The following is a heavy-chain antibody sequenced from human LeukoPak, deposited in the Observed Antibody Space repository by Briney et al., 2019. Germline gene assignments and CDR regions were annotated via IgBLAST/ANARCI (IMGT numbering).Heavy chain of an antibody. Sequence: ASVKVSCKASGYTFTSCGITWVRQAPGQGLEWMGWISGYNTYTTYAQKFQDRVTMTKNTSTNTAYMEMRSLRSDDTAIYYCARVRLVWGMETFDLWGQGTMVTVSS. J-gene: IGHJ3*01. V-gene: IGHV1-18*01. CDR1: GYTFTSCG. D-gene: IGHD3-16*01. CDR2: ISGYNTYT. CDR3: ARVRLVWGMETFDL.